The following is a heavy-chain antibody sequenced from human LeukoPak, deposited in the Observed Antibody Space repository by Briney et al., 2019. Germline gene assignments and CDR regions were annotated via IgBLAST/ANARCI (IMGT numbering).Heavy chain of an antibody. CDR2: ITSSSSYI. CDR1: GFTFSTYR. J-gene: IGHJ4*02. Sequence: GGSLRLSCAASGFTFSTYRMNWVRQAPGKGLEWVSSITSSSSYIYYADSLKGRFTISRDNAKNSLYLQMNSLRAEDTAVYYCARASAGTLDLLDYWGQGTLVTVFS. CDR3: ARASAGTLDLLDY. V-gene: IGHV3-21*01. D-gene: IGHD6-13*01.